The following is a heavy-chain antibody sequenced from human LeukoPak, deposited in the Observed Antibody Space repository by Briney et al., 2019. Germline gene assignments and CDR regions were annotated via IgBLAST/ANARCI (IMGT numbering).Heavy chain of an antibody. CDR2: LYSDGKT. J-gene: IGHJ4*02. CDR1: GFIVSDSY. D-gene: IGHD2-2*01. V-gene: IGHV3-53*01. CDR3: AREVLIVVEPAANTIDY. Sequence: GGSLRLSCAASGFIVSDSYMSWVRQAPGKGLEWVSALYSDGKTYYAGSVKGRFTVSRDNAKNSLFLQMNSLRVEDTAVYFCAREVLIVVEPAANTIDYWGQGTRVTVSS.